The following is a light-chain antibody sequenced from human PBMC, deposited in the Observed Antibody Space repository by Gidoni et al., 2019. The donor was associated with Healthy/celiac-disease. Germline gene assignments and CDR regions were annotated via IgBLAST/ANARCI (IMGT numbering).Light chain of an antibody. J-gene: IGKJ3*01. Sequence: DIVMTQSPDSLAASLGERATINCQSSKSVLYRSNNKNYLAWYQQKPGQPPKLIIYWASTRESGVPDRFSGSGAGTDFTPTISSLHAEDVAVYCCQKYYSTPNFGPGTKVDIK. CDR3: QKYYSTPN. CDR1: KSVLYRSNNKNY. CDR2: WAS. V-gene: IGKV4-1*01.